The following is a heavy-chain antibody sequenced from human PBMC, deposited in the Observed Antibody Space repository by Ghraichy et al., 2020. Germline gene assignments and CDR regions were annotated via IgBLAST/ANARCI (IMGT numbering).Heavy chain of an antibody. CDR1: GGSISSSNW. J-gene: IGHJ6*02. V-gene: IGHV4-4*02. D-gene: IGHD3-22*01. Sequence: GSLRLSCAVSGGSISSSNWWSWVRQPPGKGLEWIGEIYHSGSTNYNPSLKSRVTISVDKSKNQFSLKLSSVTAADTAVYYCARDGPKPIEGMDVWGQGTTVTVSS. CDR3: ARDGPKPIEGMDV. CDR2: IYHSGST.